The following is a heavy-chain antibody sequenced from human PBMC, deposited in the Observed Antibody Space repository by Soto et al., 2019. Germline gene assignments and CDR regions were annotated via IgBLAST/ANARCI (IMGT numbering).Heavy chain of an antibody. Sequence: GVSLRLSCAASGFTFNSYAMHWVRQAPGKGLEWVAVISYDGSNKYYADSVKGRFTISRDNSKNTLYLQMNSLRAEDTAVYYCARFKGCSGGSCYHYFDYWGQGTLVNVSS. V-gene: IGHV3-30-3*01. CDR3: ARFKGCSGGSCYHYFDY. J-gene: IGHJ4*02. CDR2: ISYDGSNK. CDR1: GFTFNSYA. D-gene: IGHD2-15*01.